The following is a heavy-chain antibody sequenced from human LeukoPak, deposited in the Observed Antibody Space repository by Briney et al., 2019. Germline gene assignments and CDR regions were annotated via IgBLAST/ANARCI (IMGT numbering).Heavy chain of an antibody. J-gene: IGHJ4*02. CDR2: ISAYNGNT. V-gene: IGHV1-18*01. D-gene: IGHD3-10*01. Sequence: ASVKVSCKASGYTFTSYGISWVRQAPGQGLEWMGWISAYNGNTNYAQKLQGRVTMTTDTSISTAYMDLSRLRSDDTAVYYCARGPANYCYGSGSSIDYWGQGTLVTVSS. CDR3: ARGPANYCYGSGSSIDY. CDR1: GYTFTSYG.